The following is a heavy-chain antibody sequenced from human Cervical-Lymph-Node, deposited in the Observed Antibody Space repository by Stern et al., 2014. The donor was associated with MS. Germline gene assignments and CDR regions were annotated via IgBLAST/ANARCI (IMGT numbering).Heavy chain of an antibody. J-gene: IGHJ1*01. Sequence: MQLVESGGGVVQHGRSLRLSCAASGFTFSSSGMHWVRQAPGKGLEWLASIWYDGSNRFYADSVKGRFTISRDNSKNTLYLQMNSLRAEDTAVYYCAREGGNTAEYFQHWGQGTLVTVSS. CDR3: AREGGNTAEYFQH. V-gene: IGHV3-33*01. CDR2: IWYDGSNR. D-gene: IGHD4-23*01. CDR1: GFTFSSSG.